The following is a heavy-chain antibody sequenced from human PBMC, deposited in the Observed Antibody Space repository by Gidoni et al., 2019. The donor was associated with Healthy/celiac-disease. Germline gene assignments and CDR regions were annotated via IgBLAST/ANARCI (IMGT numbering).Heavy chain of an antibody. V-gene: IGHV4-59*01. CDR2: IYYSGST. D-gene: IGHD5-12*01. J-gene: IGHJ3*02. CDR3: ARIMRDGYNYGDEAFDI. CDR1: GGSIRRYY. Sequence: QVQLPESGPGLVKPSETMSLTCTVSGGSIRRYYWSWIRPPPGKGLEWIGYIYYSGSTTYNPSLKSRVTISVDTSKNQFSLKLSSVTAADTAVDYCARIMRDGYNYGDEAFDIWGQGTMVTVSS.